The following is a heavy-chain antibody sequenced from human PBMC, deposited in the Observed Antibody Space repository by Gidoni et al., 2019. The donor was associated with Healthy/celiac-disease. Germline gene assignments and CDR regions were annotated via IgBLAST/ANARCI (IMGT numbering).Heavy chain of an antibody. V-gene: IGHV4-4*02. D-gene: IGHD3-10*01. CDR2: IDHSGST. Sequence: QVQLQVSGPGLVKPSGTLSLTCAVSGGSISSSNWWSWARQRPGKGLEWIGEIDHSGSTNYNPARKCRVTISVDKSKNQFSLKLSSVTAADTAVYYCARHNYYGSGHWGQGTLVTVSS. CDR3: ARHNYYGSGH. CDR1: GGSISSSNW. J-gene: IGHJ4*02.